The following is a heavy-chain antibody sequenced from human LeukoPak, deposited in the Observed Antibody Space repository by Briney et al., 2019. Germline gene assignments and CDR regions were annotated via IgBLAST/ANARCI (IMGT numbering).Heavy chain of an antibody. D-gene: IGHD3-3*01. CDR2: INDNGHS. J-gene: IGHJ4*02. V-gene: IGHV4-59*12. CDR1: GGSIKDYY. Sequence: EAPSLPFRGPGGSIKDYYWSWIRPPPGTGLEWVAYINDNGHSGYNPALASRVTMSVDTSKKHMSLRLRSVTAADTAVNFCARESADFVRGSFFDYWGQGILVTVSS. CDR3: ARESADFVRGSFFDY.